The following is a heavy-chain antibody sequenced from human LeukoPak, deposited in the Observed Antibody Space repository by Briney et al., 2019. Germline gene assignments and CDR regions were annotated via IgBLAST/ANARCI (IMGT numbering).Heavy chain of an antibody. J-gene: IGHJ6*02. CDR2: IYPGDSDT. V-gene: IGHV5-51*01. Sequence: GGSPQISRKGSGYNCTSYWIGRVRPVPGKGLEWMGIIYPGDSDTRYSPSFQGQVTISADKSISTAYLQWSSLKASDTAMYYCARHQSYYDILTGTHYYYGMDVWGQGTTVTVSS. CDR1: GYNCTSYW. D-gene: IGHD3-9*01. CDR3: ARHQSYYDILTGTHYYYGMDV.